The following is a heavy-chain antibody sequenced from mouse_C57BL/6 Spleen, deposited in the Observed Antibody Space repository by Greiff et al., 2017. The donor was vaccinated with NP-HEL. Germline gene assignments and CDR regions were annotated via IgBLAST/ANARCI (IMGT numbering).Heavy chain of an antibody. V-gene: IGHV5-4*03. J-gene: IGHJ4*01. CDR1: GFTFSSYA. Sequence: EVMLVESGGGLVKPGGSLKLSCAASGFTFSSYAMSWVRQTPEKRLEWVATISDGGSYTYYPDNVKGRFTISRDNAKNNLYLQMSHLKSEDTAMYYCARGDSNYPYYYAMDYWGQRTSVTVSS. CDR3: ARGDSNYPYYYAMDY. CDR2: ISDGGSYT. D-gene: IGHD2-5*01.